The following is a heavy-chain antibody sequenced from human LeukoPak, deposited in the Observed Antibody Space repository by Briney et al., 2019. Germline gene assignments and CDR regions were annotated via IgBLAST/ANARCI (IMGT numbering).Heavy chain of an antibody. CDR3: ARGPWGFNYYDSSGYTDY. V-gene: IGHV1-2*02. J-gene: IGHJ4*02. Sequence: GASVKVSCKASGYTFTGYYMHWVRQAPGQGLEWMGWINPNSGGTNYAQKFQGRVTMTRDTSISTAYMELGRLRSDDTAVYYCARGPWGFNYYDSSGYTDYWGQGTLVTVSS. D-gene: IGHD3-22*01. CDR1: GYTFTGYY. CDR2: INPNSGGT.